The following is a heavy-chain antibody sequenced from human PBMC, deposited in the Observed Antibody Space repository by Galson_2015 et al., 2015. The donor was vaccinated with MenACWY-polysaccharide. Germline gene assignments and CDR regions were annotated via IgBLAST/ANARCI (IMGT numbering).Heavy chain of an antibody. CDR2: IGTGGSST. D-gene: IGHD3-10*02. J-gene: IGHJ4*02. Sequence: SLRLSCAASGFTFKNYAMSWVRQAPGKGLEWVAAIGTGGSSTYYADSVRGRFTISRDNSKNTLFLQMNSLRVEDTAIYYCVKDREPDYVWDIDSWGQGTLVTVSS. CDR3: VKDREPDYVWDIDS. V-gene: IGHV3-23*01. CDR1: GFTFKNYA.